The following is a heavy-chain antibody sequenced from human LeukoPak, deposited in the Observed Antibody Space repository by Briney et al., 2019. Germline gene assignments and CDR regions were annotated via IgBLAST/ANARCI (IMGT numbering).Heavy chain of an antibody. CDR2: ISSSSSYI. V-gene: IGHV3-21*01. J-gene: IGHJ1*01. CDR3: ATLVEMANIQH. D-gene: IGHD5-24*01. CDR1: GFTFSSYS. Sequence: GSLRLSCAASGFTFSSYSMNWVRQAPGKGLEWVSSISSSSSYIYYADSVKGRFTISRDNAKNSLYLQMNSLRAEDTAVYYCATLVEMANIQHWGQGTLVTVSS.